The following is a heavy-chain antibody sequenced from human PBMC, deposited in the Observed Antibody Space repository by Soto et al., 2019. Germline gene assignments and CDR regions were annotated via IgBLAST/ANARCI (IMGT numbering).Heavy chain of an antibody. J-gene: IGHJ5*02. CDR1: GDSTSSSSYF. D-gene: IGHD3-16*01. CDR3: ARAIHYAGTAQEWFGP. CDR2: ISYNVRT. Sequence: SETLSLTCTVSGDSTSSSSYFWAWIRRSPGKGLEWIATISYNVRTYYNPSLKSRVTTSVDTSKNQFSLKLTSVTAADTAIYYCARAIHYAGTAQEWFGPWGQGTLVTVSS. V-gene: IGHV4-39*02.